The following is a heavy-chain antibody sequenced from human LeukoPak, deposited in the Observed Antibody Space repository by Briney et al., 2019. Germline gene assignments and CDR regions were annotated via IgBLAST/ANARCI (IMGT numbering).Heavy chain of an antibody. CDR1: GFTFSSYA. D-gene: IGHD5-24*01. CDR3: AKDGAGRWLQPLYYYYMDV. Sequence: GGSLRLSCAASGFTFSSYAMSWFRQAPGKGLEGVSAIRGSGGSTYYADSVKGRFTISRDNSKNTLYLQMNTLRAEDTAVYYCAKDGAGRWLQPLYYYYMDVWGKGSTVTVSS. J-gene: IGHJ6*03. V-gene: IGHV3-23*01. CDR2: IRGSGGST.